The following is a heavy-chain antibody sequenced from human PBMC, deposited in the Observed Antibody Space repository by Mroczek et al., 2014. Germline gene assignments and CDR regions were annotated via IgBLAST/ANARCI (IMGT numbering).Heavy chain of an antibody. J-gene: IGHJ4*02. V-gene: IGHV3-30*18. CDR3: AKDSRPHASPLYTVDY. CDR1: GFTFSSYG. D-gene: IGHD1-1*01. Sequence: QVQLVQSGGGVVQPGRSLRLSCAASGFTFSSYGMHWVRQAPGKGLEWVAVISYDGSNKYYADSVKGRFTISRDNSKNTLYLQMNSLRAEDTAVYYCAKDSRPHASPLYTVDYWAREPLVTVSS. CDR2: ISYDGSNK.